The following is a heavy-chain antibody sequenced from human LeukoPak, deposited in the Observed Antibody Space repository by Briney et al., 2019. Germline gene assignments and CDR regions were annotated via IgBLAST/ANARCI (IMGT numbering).Heavy chain of an antibody. CDR3: ALWFGELNFDY. CDR2: INPNSGGT. D-gene: IGHD3-10*01. V-gene: IGHV1-2*02. J-gene: IGHJ4*02. Sequence: ASVKISCKASGYTFTGYYMHWVRQAPGQGLEWVGWINPNSGGTNYAQKFQGRVTMTRDTSISTAYMELSRLRSDDTAVYYCALWFGELNFDYWGQGTMVTVSS. CDR1: GYTFTGYY.